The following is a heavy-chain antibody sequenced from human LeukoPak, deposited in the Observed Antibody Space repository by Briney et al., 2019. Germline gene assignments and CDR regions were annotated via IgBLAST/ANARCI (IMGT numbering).Heavy chain of an antibody. CDR1: GGSITSSNW. J-gene: IGHJ5*02. Sequence: SETLSLTCAVSGGSITSSNWWSWVRQPPGKGLEWIGEIYYTGNTNYNPSLKSRVTISVDKSNNQFSLNLSSVTAADTAVYYCVTSTAYLQLGFDPWGQGTLVTVSS. CDR2: IYYTGNT. D-gene: IGHD4-11*01. CDR3: VTSTAYLQLGFDP. V-gene: IGHV4-4*02.